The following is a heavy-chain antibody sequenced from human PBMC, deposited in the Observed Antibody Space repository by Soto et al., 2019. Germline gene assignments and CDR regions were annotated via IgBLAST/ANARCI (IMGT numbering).Heavy chain of an antibody. D-gene: IGHD3-10*01. J-gene: IGHJ6*02. CDR3: AKAVLWFGGRACDVMDV. Sequence: QLQLQESGSGLVKPSQTLSLTCAVSGGSVSSGGYSWSWIRQPPGKGLEWIGYIYHSGSTYYNPSLKSRVNISVDRSKNQFSLKLSSVTAADTAVYYCAKAVLWFGGRACDVMDVWGPGTTVPVSS. CDR1: GGSVSSGGYS. V-gene: IGHV4-30-2*01. CDR2: IYHSGST.